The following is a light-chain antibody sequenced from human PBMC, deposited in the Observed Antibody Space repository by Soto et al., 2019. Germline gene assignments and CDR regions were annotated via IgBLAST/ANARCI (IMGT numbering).Light chain of an antibody. CDR1: QSVSSY. J-gene: IGKJ4*01. CDR3: QQRSSWLT. Sequence: EIVLTQSPATLSLSPGARAPLSCRASQSVSSYLAWYQQKPGQAPRLLIYDASNRATGIPARFSGSGSGTDFTLTISSLEPEDFAVYYCQQRSSWLTFGGGTKVDIK. V-gene: IGKV3-11*01. CDR2: DAS.